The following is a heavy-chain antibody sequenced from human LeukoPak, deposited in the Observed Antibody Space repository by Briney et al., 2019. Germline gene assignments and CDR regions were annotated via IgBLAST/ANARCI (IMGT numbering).Heavy chain of an antibody. J-gene: IGHJ5*02. V-gene: IGHV1-2*04. Sequence: ASVKVSCKASGYTFTGYYMHWVRQAPGQGLEWMGWINPNSGGTNYAQKFQGWVTMTRDTSIGTAYMELSRLRSDDTAVYYCARDYQDYYDSSGYYYVDWFDPWGQGTLVTVSS. CDR2: INPNSGGT. CDR1: GYTFTGYY. D-gene: IGHD3-22*01. CDR3: ARDYQDYYDSSGYYYVDWFDP.